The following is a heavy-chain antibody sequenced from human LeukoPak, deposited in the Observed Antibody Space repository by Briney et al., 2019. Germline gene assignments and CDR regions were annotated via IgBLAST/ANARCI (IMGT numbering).Heavy chain of an antibody. CDR2: INPSGGST. Sequence: GASVKVSCKASGYTFTSYYMHWVRQAPGQGLEWMGIINPSGGSTSYAQKFQGRVTMTRDTSTSTVYMELSSLRSEDTAVYYCARDPHNWNSPYRFDYWGQGTLVTVSS. CDR3: ARDPHNWNSPYRFDY. J-gene: IGHJ4*02. V-gene: IGHV1-46*01. CDR1: GYTFTSYY. D-gene: IGHD1-7*01.